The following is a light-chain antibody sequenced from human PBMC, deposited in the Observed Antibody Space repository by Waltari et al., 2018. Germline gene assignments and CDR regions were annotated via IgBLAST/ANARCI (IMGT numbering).Light chain of an antibody. CDR1: SNDVGDYDY. CDR3: AAWDDSLDGWV. J-gene: IGLJ3*02. Sequence: QSALTQPPSASGSPGQSVTISCTGTSNDVGDYDYVSWYQQHPGKVPKLILYEVTKRPPGVPDRFSGSKSGNTASLTVSGLRAEDEADFYCAAWDDSLDGWVFGGGTTLTVL. V-gene: IGLV2-8*01. CDR2: EVT.